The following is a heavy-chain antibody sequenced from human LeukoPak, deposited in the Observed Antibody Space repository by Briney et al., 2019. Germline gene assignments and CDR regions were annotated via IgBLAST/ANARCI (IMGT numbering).Heavy chain of an antibody. V-gene: IGHV1-18*04. Sequence: ASVKVSCKASGYTFTGNYMHWVRQAPGQGLEWMGWISAYNGNTNYAQKLQGRVTMTTDTSTSTAYMELRSLRSDDTAVYYCARDSHYYYMDVWGKGTTVTVSS. J-gene: IGHJ6*03. CDR1: GYTFTGNY. CDR3: ARDSHYYYMDV. CDR2: ISAYNGNT.